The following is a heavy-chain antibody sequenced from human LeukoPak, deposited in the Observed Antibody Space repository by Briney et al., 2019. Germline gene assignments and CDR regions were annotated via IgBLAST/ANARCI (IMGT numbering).Heavy chain of an antibody. D-gene: IGHD5-18*01. V-gene: IGHV3-11*04. Sequence: GSLRLSCAASGFTFIAYYMSWIRQAPGKNLEWLSYITDDSGTTRYADSVKGRFTISRDNAQNSLFLQMNSLRAEDTAMYFCARGYRTFDYWGQGTLVTVSS. CDR3: ARGYRTFDY. CDR2: ITDDSGTT. CDR1: GFTFIAYY. J-gene: IGHJ4*02.